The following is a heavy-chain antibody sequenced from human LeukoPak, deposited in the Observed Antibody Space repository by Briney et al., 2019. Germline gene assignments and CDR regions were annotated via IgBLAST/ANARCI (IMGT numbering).Heavy chain of an antibody. J-gene: IGHJ3*01. CDR1: GFTFSNYA. Sequence: HPGGSLRLSCAASGFTFSNYAMNWVRQAPGKGLEWVSTISGSGGTTYYADSVKGRFTISRDNSKNTLYMQMNSLRAEDTAVYYCAKAQWLVHDAFNFWGQGTLVTVSS. CDR2: ISGSGGTT. CDR3: AKAQWLVHDAFNF. D-gene: IGHD6-19*01. V-gene: IGHV3-23*01.